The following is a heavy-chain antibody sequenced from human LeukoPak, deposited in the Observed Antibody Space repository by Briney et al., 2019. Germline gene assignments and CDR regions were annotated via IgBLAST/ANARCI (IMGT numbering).Heavy chain of an antibody. V-gene: IGHV3-66*01. CDR1: GFTVSSNY. CDR3: ARELSCSSTSCYSSFWFDP. D-gene: IGHD2-2*01. CDR2: IYSGGST. J-gene: IGHJ5*02. Sequence: PGGSLRLSCAASGFTVSSNYMSWVRQAPGKGLEWVLVIYSGGSTYYADSVKGRFTISRDNSKNTLYLQMNSLRAEDTAVYYCARELSCSSTSCYSSFWFDPWGQGTLVTVSS.